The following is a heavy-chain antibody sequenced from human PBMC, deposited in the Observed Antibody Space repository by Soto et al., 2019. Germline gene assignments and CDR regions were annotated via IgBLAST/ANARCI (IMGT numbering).Heavy chain of an antibody. CDR2: TYYRSKWYN. D-gene: IGHD3-3*01. CDR1: VDSVSSNSAA. J-gene: IGHJ6*03. V-gene: IGHV6-1*01. Sequence: SQTLSLTCAISVDSVSSNSAAWNWIRQSPSRGLEWLGRTYYRSKWYNDYAVSVKSRITINPDTSKNQFSLQLNSVTPEDTAVYYCARESTIFGVVTPYYYYMDVWGKGTTVTVS. CDR3: ARESTIFGVVTPYYYYMDV.